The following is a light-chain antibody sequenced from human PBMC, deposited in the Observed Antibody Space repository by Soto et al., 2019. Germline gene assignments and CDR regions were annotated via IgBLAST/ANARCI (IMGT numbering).Light chain of an antibody. J-gene: IGKJ5*01. CDR1: QDISNY. CDR2: DAS. V-gene: IGKV1-33*01. Sequence: DIQMTQSPSSLSASVGDRVTITCQASQDISNYLNWYQQKPGKAPKLLIYDASNLEKGVPSRFSGSGSGTDFTFTISSLQPEDIATYYCQQYDNLLTITFGQGTRLEIK. CDR3: QQYDNLLTIT.